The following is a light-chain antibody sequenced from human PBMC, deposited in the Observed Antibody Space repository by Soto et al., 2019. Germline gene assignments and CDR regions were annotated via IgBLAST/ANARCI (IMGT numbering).Light chain of an antibody. CDR1: SSNIGAGYD. Sequence: QSALTQPPSVSGAPGQRVTISCTGSSSNIGAGYDVHYYQQLPGRAPKLLIYGNNNRPSGVPDRFSGSKSGTSASLAITGLRAEDEADYYCQSYDISLSGFVFGTGTKVTVL. J-gene: IGLJ1*01. CDR3: QSYDISLSGFV. CDR2: GNN. V-gene: IGLV1-40*01.